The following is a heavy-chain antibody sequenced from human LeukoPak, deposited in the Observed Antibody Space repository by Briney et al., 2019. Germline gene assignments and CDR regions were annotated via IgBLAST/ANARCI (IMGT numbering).Heavy chain of an antibody. CDR1: GGSISSYY. Sequence: SETLSLTCTVSGGSISSYYWSWIRQPPGKGLEWIGYVYYSGTTNYNPSLKSRVTISIDTSKNQFSLKLNSVTAAVTAVYYCASPVGGAFDIWGQGTMVTVSS. J-gene: IGHJ3*02. D-gene: IGHD1-26*01. CDR2: VYYSGTT. CDR3: ASPVGGAFDI. V-gene: IGHV4-59*08.